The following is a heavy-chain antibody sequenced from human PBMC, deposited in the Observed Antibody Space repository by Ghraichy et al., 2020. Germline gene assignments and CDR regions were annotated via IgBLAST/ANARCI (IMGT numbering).Heavy chain of an antibody. V-gene: IGHV4-59*08. J-gene: IGHJ6*02. D-gene: IGHD3-16*01. CDR1: GGSITTNF. CDR3: ATHGPRVLISV. CDR2: IYYSGRT. Sequence: SETLSLTCTVSGGSITTNFWSWIRQPPGKGLEWVGYIYYSGRTSYNPSLKSRVAISVDTSKNQFSLKLSSVTAADTAVYYCATHGPRVLISVWGQGTTVTVSS.